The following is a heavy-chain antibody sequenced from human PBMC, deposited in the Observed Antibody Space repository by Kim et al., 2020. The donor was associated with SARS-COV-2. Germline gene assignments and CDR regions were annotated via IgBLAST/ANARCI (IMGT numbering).Heavy chain of an antibody. V-gene: IGHV4-59*08. CDR3: ARQGHGDYVDY. CDR2: IYYSGST. D-gene: IGHD4-17*01. CDR1: GGSISSYY. Sequence: SETLSLTCTVSGGSISSYYWSWIRQPPGKGLEWIGDIYYSGSTNYNPSLKSRVTISVDTSKNQFSLKLSSVTAADTAVYYCARQGHGDYVDYWGQGTLVTVSS. J-gene: IGHJ4*02.